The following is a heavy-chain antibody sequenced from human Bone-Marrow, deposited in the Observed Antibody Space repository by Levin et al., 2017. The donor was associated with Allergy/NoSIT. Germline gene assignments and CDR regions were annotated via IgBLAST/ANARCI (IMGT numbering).Heavy chain of an antibody. CDR3: ARDKYPPRLEADY. D-gene: IGHD1-1*01. V-gene: IGHV1-69*13. CDR1: GGSFSNYA. J-gene: IGHJ4*02. CDR2: IIPIFGTT. Sequence: SVKVSCRASGGSFSNYAITWVRQAPGQGLEWMGGIIPIFGTTNYAQKFQGRVTMTADESTNTAYMELNSLRSEDTAAYYCARDKYPPRLEADYWGQGTLVTVSS.